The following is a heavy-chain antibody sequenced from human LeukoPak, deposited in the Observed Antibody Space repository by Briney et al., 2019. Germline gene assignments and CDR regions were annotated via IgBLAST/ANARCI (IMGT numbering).Heavy chain of an antibody. CDR3: ARVSVGATIEAYYYYMDV. V-gene: IGHV4-59*01. J-gene: IGHJ6*03. CDR2: IYYSGST. Sequence: SETLSLTCTVSGGSISSYYWSWIRQPPGKGLEWIGYIYYSGSTNYNPSLKSRVTISVDTSKNQFSLKLSSVTAADTAVYYCARVSVGATIEAYYYYMDVWGKGTTVTVSS. D-gene: IGHD1-26*01. CDR1: GGSISSYY.